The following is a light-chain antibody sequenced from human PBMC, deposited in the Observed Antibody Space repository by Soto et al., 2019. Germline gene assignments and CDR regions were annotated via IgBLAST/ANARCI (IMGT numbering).Light chain of an antibody. CDR1: QPVSSNF. J-gene: IGKJ5*01. Sequence: VLTQSPGTLSLSPGASATLSCRASQPVSSNFLAWYQQKPGQAPRLLIYGVSSRASGIPDRFFGSGSGTDFTLTINRLEPEDFAVYYCQQYANSPITFGQGTRLEIK. CDR2: GVS. V-gene: IGKV3-20*01. CDR3: QQYANSPIT.